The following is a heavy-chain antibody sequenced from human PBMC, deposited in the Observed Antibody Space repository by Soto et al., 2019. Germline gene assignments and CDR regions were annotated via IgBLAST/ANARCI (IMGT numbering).Heavy chain of an antibody. CDR1: GASIITDNYF. CDR3: ARRRASDYGGNNHPYYFDR. V-gene: IGHV4-39*01. Sequence: PSETLSLTCSVSGASIITDNYFWAWIRQSPRRGLELIGSISYSGRTYDNPSLQSRATISVDTSKNQFSLKLTSVTTADTAVYYCARRRASDYGGNNHPYYFDRWGQGTLVTVSS. D-gene: IGHD4-17*01. CDR2: ISYSGRT. J-gene: IGHJ4*02.